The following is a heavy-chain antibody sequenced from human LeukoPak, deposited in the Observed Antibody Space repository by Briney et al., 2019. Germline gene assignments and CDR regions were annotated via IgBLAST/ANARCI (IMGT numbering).Heavy chain of an antibody. CDR2: ISGDGGIT. Sequence: GGSLRLSCAASGFTFDDYAMHWVRQAPGKGLDWVSLISGDGGITYYAEAVKGRFTISRDNSKHSLYLQMNSLRTEDTALYYCAKDTFDSSGYYRLAAFDIWGQGTMVTVSS. D-gene: IGHD3-22*01. CDR1: GFTFDDYA. J-gene: IGHJ3*02. V-gene: IGHV3-43*02. CDR3: AKDTFDSSGYYRLAAFDI.